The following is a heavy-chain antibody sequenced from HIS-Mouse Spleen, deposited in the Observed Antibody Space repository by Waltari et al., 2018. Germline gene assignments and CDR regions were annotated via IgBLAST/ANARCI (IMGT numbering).Heavy chain of an antibody. CDR3: ARGGLAAAGWYFDL. D-gene: IGHD6-13*01. V-gene: IGHV3-53*01. CDR2: IYSGGST. J-gene: IGHJ2*01. Sequence: EVQLVESGGGLIQPGGSLRLSCAASGFTASSNSIIWVRRAPGKGLEWVSVIYSGGSTYYADSVKGRFTISRDNSKNTLYLQMNSLRAEDTAVYYCARGGLAAAGWYFDLWGRGTLVTVSS. CDR1: GFTASSNS.